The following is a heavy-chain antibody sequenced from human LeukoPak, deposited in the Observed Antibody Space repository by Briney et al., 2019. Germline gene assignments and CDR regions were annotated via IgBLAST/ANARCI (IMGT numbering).Heavy chain of an antibody. Sequence: PGGSLRLSCAASGFTFSSYAMSWVRQAPGKGLEWVSAISGSGGSTYYADSVKGRFTISRDNSKNTLYLQMNSLRAEDTAVYYCARGIVYGSGWYAEYFQHWGQGTLVTVSS. CDR1: GFTFSSYA. CDR3: ARGIVYGSGWYAEYFQH. D-gene: IGHD6-19*01. V-gene: IGHV3-23*01. J-gene: IGHJ1*01. CDR2: ISGSGGST.